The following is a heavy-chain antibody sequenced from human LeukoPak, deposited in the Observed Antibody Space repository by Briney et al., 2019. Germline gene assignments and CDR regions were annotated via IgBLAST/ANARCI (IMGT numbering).Heavy chain of an antibody. V-gene: IGHV1-18*04. J-gene: IGHJ3*02. CDR3: ARGAILDYGGNTPYDAFDI. CDR1: GYTFTGYY. D-gene: IGHD4-23*01. CDR2: ISAYNGNT. Sequence: ASVKVSCKASGYTFTGYYMHWVRQAPGQGLEWMGWISAYNGNTNYAQKLQGRVTMTTDTSTSTAYMELRSLRSDDTAVYYCARGAILDYGGNTPYDAFDIWGQGTMVTVSS.